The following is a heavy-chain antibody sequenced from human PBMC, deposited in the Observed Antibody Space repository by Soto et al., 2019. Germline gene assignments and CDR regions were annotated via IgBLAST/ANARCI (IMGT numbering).Heavy chain of an antibody. J-gene: IGHJ4*02. D-gene: IGHD2-15*01. V-gene: IGHV3-30*03. CDR1: GFTFSSYG. CDR3: SRVDPSAKSPDY. CDR2: ISYDGSNK. Sequence: GGSLRLSCAASGFTFSSYGMHWVRQAPGKGLEWVAVISYDGSNKYYAASVQGRFTISRDESKNTVYLQMHSLKTDDTAVYYCSRVDPSAKSPDYWGQGTLVTVSS.